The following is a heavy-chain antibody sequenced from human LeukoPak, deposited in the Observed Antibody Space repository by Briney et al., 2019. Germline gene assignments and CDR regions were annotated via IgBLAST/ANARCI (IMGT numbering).Heavy chain of an antibody. CDR1: GGSISSDPFY. Sequence: SETLSLTCTVSGGSISSDPFYWGWIRQPPGKGLEWIGSIYYSGNTYYSPSLKSRVTISVDTSKNQFSLKLSSVTAADTAVYYCARQSKGIIVITDFQHWGQGTLVTVSS. V-gene: IGHV4-39*01. CDR3: ARQSKGIIVITDFQH. CDR2: IYYSGNT. D-gene: IGHD3-22*01. J-gene: IGHJ1*01.